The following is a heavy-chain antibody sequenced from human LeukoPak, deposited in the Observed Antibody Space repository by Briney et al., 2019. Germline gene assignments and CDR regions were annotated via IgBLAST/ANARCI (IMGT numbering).Heavy chain of an antibody. V-gene: IGHV3-66*01. CDR3: ARGLGRDEDYVWGSYRSPFDY. CDR2: IYSGGST. J-gene: IGHJ4*02. D-gene: IGHD3-16*02. Sequence: GGSLRLSCAASGFTVSSNYMSWVRQAPGKGLEWVSVIYSGGSTYYADSVKGRFTISRDNSKNTLYLQLNSLRAEDTAVYYCARGLGRDEDYVWGSYRSPFDYWGQGTLVTVSS. CDR1: GFTVSSNY.